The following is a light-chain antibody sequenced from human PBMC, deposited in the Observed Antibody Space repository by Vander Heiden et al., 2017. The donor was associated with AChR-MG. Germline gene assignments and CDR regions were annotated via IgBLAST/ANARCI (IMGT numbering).Light chain of an antibody. CDR3: QAWDSSTVV. J-gene: IGLJ2*01. CDR2: QDN. CDR1: RLGDKF. V-gene: IGLV3-1*01. Sequence: SYELTQPPSVSVSPGQTASITCSGDRLGDKFASWYQQKPGHPPVLVIYQDNKRPSGIPERFSGSNSGNTATLTIRGTQAMDEADYYCQAWDSSTVVFGGGTKLTVL.